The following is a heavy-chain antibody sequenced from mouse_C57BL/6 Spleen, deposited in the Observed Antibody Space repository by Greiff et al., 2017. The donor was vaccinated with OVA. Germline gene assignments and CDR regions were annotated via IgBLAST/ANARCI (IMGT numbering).Heavy chain of an antibody. V-gene: IGHV1-5*01. CDR3: TGGNYDWYFDV. J-gene: IGHJ1*03. CDR1: GYTFTSYW. CDR2: IYPGNSDI. D-gene: IGHD2-1*01. Sequence: VQLQQSGTVLARPGASVKLSCKTSGYTFTSYWMHWVKQRPGQGLEWIGAIYPGNSDISYNQKFKGKAKLTAVTSASTAYMELSSLTNEDSAVYYCTGGNYDWYFDVWGTGTTVTVSS.